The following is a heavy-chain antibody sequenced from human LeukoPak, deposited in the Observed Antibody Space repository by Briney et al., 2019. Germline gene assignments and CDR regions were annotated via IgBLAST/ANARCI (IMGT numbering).Heavy chain of an antibody. J-gene: IGHJ4*02. V-gene: IGHV4-34*01. CDR3: ARGRRAFTNY. CDR2: INHSGST. Sequence: SETLSLTCAVYGGSFSGYYWSWIRQPPGKGLEWIGEINHSGSTNYNPSLKSRVTISVDTSKNQFSLKLSSVTAADTAVYYCARGRRAFTNYWGQGTLVTVS. CDR1: GGSFSGYY. D-gene: IGHD3-3*01.